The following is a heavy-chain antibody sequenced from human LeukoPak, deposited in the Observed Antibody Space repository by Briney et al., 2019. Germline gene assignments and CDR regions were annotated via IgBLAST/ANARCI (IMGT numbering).Heavy chain of an antibody. CDR2: ISSSSSYI. J-gene: IGHJ6*02. V-gene: IGHV3-21*01. CDR1: GFTFSSYS. CDR3: ARRIRGLVRTYYYYGMDV. D-gene: IGHD6-6*01. Sequence: GGSLRLSCAASGFTFSSYSMNWVRQAPGKGLEWVSSISSSSSYIYYADSVKGRFTISRDNAKNSLYLQMNSLRAEDTAVYYCARRIRGLVRTYYYYGMDVWGQGTTVTVSS.